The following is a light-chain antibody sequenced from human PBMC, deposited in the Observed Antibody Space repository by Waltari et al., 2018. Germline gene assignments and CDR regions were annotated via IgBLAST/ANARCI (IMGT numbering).Light chain of an antibody. CDR1: SSNIGNNV. CDR2: YDD. CDR3: AAWDDNLNAVV. J-gene: IGLJ2*01. V-gene: IGLV1-36*01. Sequence: QSVLTQPPSVSEAPRQRVTLACSGSSSNIGNNVVNWYQQVPGEAPKLLIYYDDMLPSGVSDRFSGSRSGTSASLAISGLQSEDEADYYCAAWDDNLNAVVFGGGTKVTVL.